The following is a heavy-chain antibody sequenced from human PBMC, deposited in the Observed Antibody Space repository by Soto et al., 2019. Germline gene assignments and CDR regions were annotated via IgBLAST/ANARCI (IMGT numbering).Heavy chain of an antibody. CDR2: MNPNNGNT. CDR1: GYTFTTYE. CDR3: ARGDSFTSSWYWFDS. Sequence: QVLLVQSGAEVKKPGASVTVSCEASGYTFTTYEINWVRQATGHGLEWMGWMNPNNGNTGFAQKFQGRVTMTRNTSISTAYMELSSLTSEDTAVYYCARGDSFTSSWYWFDSWGQGTPVTVSS. J-gene: IGHJ5*01. D-gene: IGHD6-13*01. V-gene: IGHV1-8*01.